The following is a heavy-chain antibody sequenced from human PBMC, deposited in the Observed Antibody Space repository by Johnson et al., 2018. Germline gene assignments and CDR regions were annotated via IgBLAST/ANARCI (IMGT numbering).Heavy chain of an antibody. V-gene: IGHV3-30*03. D-gene: IGHD1-26*01. Sequence: LVQSGGGLVQPGGSLRLSCAASGFTFSSYGVHWVRQTPGKGLEWVAGRFTISRDNSKNTLYLQMNSLRAEDTAVYYWARDHSGSYYEYFQHWGQGTLVTVSS. J-gene: IGHJ1*01. CDR1: GFTFSSYG. CDR3: ARDHSGSYYEYFQH.